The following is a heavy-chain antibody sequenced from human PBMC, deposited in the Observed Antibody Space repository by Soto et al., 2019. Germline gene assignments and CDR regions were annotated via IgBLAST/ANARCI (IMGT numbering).Heavy chain of an antibody. D-gene: IGHD6-6*01. J-gene: IGHJ6*02. CDR2: ISAGGSAT. V-gene: IGHV3-23*01. CDR3: AKEIAARDFYYYGMDV. Sequence: GGSLRLSCAASGFTFSSYAMSWVRQAPGKGLEWVSAISAGGSATYYADSVKGRFTISRDNSKNTLYLQMNSLRAEDTAVYYCAKEIAARDFYYYGMDVWGQGTTVTVSS. CDR1: GFTFSSYA.